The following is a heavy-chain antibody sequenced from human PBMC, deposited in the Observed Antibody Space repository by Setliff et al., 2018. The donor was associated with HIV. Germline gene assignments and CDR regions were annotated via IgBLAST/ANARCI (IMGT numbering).Heavy chain of an antibody. CDR2: VYYDGTT. D-gene: IGHD3-10*01. J-gene: IGHJ6*02. Sequence: SETLSLTCTVSGGSINRIDYYWGWIRQSPGKGLEWIGNVYYDGTTYYNPSLKSRVTLSVDTSKNQFSLELSSVTASDTAVYYCARGWVRGPIISPGTYFSYGLDVWGQGTPVTVSS. CDR1: GGSINRIDYY. CDR3: ARGWVRGPIISPGTYFSYGLDV. V-gene: IGHV4-39*01.